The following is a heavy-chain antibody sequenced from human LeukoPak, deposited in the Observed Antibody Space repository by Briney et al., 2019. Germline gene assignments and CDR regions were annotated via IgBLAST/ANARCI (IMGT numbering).Heavy chain of an antibody. Sequence: PGGSLRLSCAASGFTFSSYSMNWVRQAPGKGLEWVSSIRGNGENINYADSVKGRFTISRDNSKNTLYLQMNSLRAEDTAVYYCAKDFEGGNWFDPWGQGTLVTVSS. CDR2: IRGNGENI. CDR1: GFTFSSYS. D-gene: IGHD3-16*01. J-gene: IGHJ5*02. CDR3: AKDFEGGNWFDP. V-gene: IGHV3-21*01.